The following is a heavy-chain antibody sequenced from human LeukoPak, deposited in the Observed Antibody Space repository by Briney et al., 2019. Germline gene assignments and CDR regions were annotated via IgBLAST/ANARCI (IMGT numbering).Heavy chain of an antibody. D-gene: IGHD3-16*01. CDR3: ARDASYVWFDP. CDR2: IKQDGSEK. Sequence: GGSLRLSCAASGFTFSSYWMSWVRRAPGKGVEWVANIKQDGSEKYYVDSVKGRFTISRDKAKNSLYLQMNSLRAEDTAVYYCARDASYVWFDPWGQGTLVTVSS. J-gene: IGHJ5*02. V-gene: IGHV3-7*01. CDR1: GFTFSSYW.